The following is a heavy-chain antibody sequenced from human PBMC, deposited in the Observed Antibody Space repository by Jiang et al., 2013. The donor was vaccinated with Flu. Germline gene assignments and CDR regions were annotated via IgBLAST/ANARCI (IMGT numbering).Heavy chain of an antibody. CDR3: ARGPTSICTGGNCYSDWFDP. Sequence: SGAEVKKPGASVKVSCKASGYTFTGYYMHWVRQAPGQGLEWMGWINPLSGGTNYAQKFQGWVTMTRDTSISTAYMELSRLRSDGTAVYYCARGPTSICTGGNCYSDWFDPWGQGTLVTVSS. CDR1: GYTFTGYY. CDR2: INPLSGGT. V-gene: IGHV1-2*04. D-gene: IGHD2-15*01. J-gene: IGHJ5*02.